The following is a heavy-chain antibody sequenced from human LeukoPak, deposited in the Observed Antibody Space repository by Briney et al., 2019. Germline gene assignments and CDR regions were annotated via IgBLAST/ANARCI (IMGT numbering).Heavy chain of an antibody. CDR3: ARADYDSSGSTRKQIDY. D-gene: IGHD3-22*01. J-gene: IGHJ4*02. CDR1: GYTFTSYD. Sequence: ASVKVSCEASGYTFTSYDINWGRQATEQGLEWMGWMNPNSGDTCYAQKFQGRVTITRNTSISTAYMEQSSLRSEDTAVYYCARADYDSSGSTRKQIDYWGQGTLVTVSS. V-gene: IGHV1-8*01. CDR2: MNPNSGDT.